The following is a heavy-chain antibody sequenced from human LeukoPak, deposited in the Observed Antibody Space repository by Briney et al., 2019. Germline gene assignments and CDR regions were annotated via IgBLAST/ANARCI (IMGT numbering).Heavy chain of an antibody. D-gene: IGHD2-2*02. CDR2: IYPGDSDI. CDR3: ARSYCSSTSCYTPRHYYYGMDV. CDR1: GYSFTSYW. V-gene: IGHV5-51*01. J-gene: IGHJ6*02. Sequence: EESLKISCKGSGYSFTSYWIGWVRQMPGKGLEWMGIIYPGDSDIRYNPSFQGQVTISADKSISTAYLQWSSLKASDTAMYYCARSYCSSTSCYTPRHYYYGMDVWGQGTTVTVSS.